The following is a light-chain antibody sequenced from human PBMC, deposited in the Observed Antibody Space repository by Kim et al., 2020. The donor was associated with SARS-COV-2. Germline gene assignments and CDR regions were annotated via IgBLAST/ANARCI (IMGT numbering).Light chain of an antibody. CDR2: GAS. Sequence: EILMTQSPATLSVSPGERATLSCRASQTISNNLAWYQQKPGQAPRLLIYGASTRATGIPARFSGSGSGTEFTLTISSLQSEDFVVYYCQQYNDWPRTFGQGTKVDIK. CDR1: QTISNN. V-gene: IGKV3-15*01. CDR3: QQYNDWPRT. J-gene: IGKJ1*01.